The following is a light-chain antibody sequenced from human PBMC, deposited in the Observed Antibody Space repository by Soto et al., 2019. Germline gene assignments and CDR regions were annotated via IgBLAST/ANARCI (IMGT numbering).Light chain of an antibody. CDR1: QSVSSN. J-gene: IGKJ4*01. CDR3: QQYNNWPPVT. V-gene: IGKV3-15*01. Sequence: EIVMTQSPATLSVSPRERATLSCRASQSVSSNLAWYQQKPGQAPRLLIYGASTRATGIPARFSGSGSGTEFTLTISSLQSEAFAVYYCQQYNNWPPVTFGGGTKVEIK. CDR2: GAS.